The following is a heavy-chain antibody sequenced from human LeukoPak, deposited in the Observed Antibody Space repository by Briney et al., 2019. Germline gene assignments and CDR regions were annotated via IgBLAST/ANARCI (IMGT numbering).Heavy chain of an antibody. CDR3: ARLEAREQLVD. CDR2: INTSGST. D-gene: IGHD6-6*01. J-gene: IGHJ4*02. CDR1: GGSISSYY. V-gene: IGHV4-4*07. Sequence: SETLSLTCTASGGSISSYYWSWLRQPAGKGLEWIGRINTSGSTNYNPSLKSRVTMSVDTSKNQFSLKLSSVTAADTAVYYCARLEAREQLVDWGQGTLVTVSS.